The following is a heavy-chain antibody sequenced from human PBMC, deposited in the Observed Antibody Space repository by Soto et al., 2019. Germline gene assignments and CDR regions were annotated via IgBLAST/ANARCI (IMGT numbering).Heavy chain of an antibody. CDR3: ASRGGAAQYYYYYGMDV. D-gene: IGHD3-16*01. CDR1: GGTFSSYA. V-gene: IGHV1-69*06. J-gene: IGHJ6*02. CDR2: IIPIFGTA. Sequence: QVQLVQSGAEVKKPGSSVKVSCKASGGTFSSYAISWVRQAPGQGLEWMGGIIPIFGTANYAQKFQGRVTITADKSTGTAYRGLRSLRSEDTAVYYWASRGGAAQYYYYYGMDVWGQGTTVTVSS.